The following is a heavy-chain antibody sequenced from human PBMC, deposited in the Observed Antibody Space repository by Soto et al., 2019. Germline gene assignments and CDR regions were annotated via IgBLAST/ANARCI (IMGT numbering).Heavy chain of an antibody. CDR1: GTSILNNNW. D-gene: IGHD2-21*02. V-gene: IGHV4-4*02. CDR2: IYHSGTT. CDR3: ARGDGDNAFDI. J-gene: IGHJ3*02. Sequence: QVQLQESGPGLVKPSGTLSLTCAVSGTSILNNNWWTWVRQPPGKGLEWIGEIYHSGTTNYNSSLKSRVTSSTDKSKNQFSLNLNSVTAADTAVYYWARGDGDNAFDIWGQGTLVIVSS.